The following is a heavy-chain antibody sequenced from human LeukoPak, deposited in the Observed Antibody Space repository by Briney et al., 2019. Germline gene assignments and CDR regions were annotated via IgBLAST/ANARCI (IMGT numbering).Heavy chain of an antibody. J-gene: IGHJ4*02. CDR2: TSYDGSNK. CDR1: GFTFSSYG. D-gene: IGHD1-26*01. CDR3: ARGWELGDF. V-gene: IGHV3-30*03. Sequence: GGSLRLSCAASGFTFSSYGMHWVRQAPGKGLEWVASTSYDGSNKYYADSVKGRFTTSTDNSKNTLYLQMNSLRAEDTAVYYCARGWELGDFWGQGTLVTVSS.